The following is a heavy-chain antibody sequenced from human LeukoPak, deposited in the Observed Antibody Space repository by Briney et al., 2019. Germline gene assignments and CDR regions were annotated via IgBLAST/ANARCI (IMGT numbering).Heavy chain of an antibody. CDR2: FDPEDGET. CDR3: ATVQLRYVYYYYYMDV. J-gene: IGHJ6*03. Sequence: ASVNVSCKVSGYILTEISMHWVRQAAGKGLERMGGFDPEDGETIYAQKFQGRVTMTEDTSTDTAYMELSSLRSEDTAVYYCATVQLRYVYYYYYMDVWGKGTTVTVSS. CDR1: GYILTEIS. V-gene: IGHV1-24*01. D-gene: IGHD4-17*01.